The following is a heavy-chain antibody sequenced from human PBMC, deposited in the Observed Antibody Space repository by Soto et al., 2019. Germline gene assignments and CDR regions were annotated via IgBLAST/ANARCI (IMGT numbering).Heavy chain of an antibody. V-gene: IGHV4-59*08. Sequence: SETLSLTCTVSGGSISSYCWGWIRQPPGKGLEWIGKIYYSGSTNYNPSLKSRVTISVDKSKNQFSLKLSSVTAADTAVYYCARHSADFWSGYYNRLGWFDPWGQGTLVTVSS. D-gene: IGHD3-3*01. CDR2: IYYSGST. CDR1: GGSISSYC. J-gene: IGHJ5*02. CDR3: ARHSADFWSGYYNRLGWFDP.